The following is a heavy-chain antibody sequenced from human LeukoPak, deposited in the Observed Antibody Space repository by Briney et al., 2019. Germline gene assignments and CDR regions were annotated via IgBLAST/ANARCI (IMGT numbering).Heavy chain of an antibody. CDR3: AELGITMIGGV. Sequence: PGGSLRLSCAASGFTFSDHYMSWVRQAPGKGLEWVANIKQDGSEKYYVDSVKGRFTISRDNAKNSLYLQMNSLRAEDTAVYYCAELGITMIGGVWGKGTTVTISS. V-gene: IGHV3-7*01. CDR1: GFTFSDHY. D-gene: IGHD3-10*02. J-gene: IGHJ6*04. CDR2: IKQDGSEK.